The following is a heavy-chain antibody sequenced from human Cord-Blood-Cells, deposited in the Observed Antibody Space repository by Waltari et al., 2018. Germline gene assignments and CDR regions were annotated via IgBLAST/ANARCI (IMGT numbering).Heavy chain of an antibody. CDR1: GGSFSGYY. Sequence: QVQLQQWGAGLLKPSETLSLTCAVYGGSFSGYYWSWIRQPPGKGLDWIGEINHSGSTTYNPSLKSRVTISVDTSKNQFSLKLSSVTAADTAVYYCARGGVVEYFQHWGQGTLVTVSS. CDR3: ARGGVVEYFQH. CDR2: INHSGST. D-gene: IGHD3-3*01. J-gene: IGHJ1*01. V-gene: IGHV4-34*01.